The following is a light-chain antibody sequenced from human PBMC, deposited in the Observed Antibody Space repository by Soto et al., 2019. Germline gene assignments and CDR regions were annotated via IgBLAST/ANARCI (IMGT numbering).Light chain of an antibody. J-gene: IGKJ5*01. V-gene: IGKV3-20*01. CDR2: GAS. Sequence: EIVLTQSPGTLCLSPGERATLSCRARQSVSSNYLAWYQQKPGQAPRRLSYGASSRATGIPDRFSGSGSGTDFTLTISRLEPEDFAVYYCQQYGISPITF. CDR3: QQYGISPIT. CDR1: QSVSSNY.